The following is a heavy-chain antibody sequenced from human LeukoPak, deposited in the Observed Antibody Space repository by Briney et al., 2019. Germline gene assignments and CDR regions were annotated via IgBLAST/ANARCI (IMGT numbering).Heavy chain of an antibody. CDR2: IYYSGST. D-gene: IGHD3-9*01. V-gene: IGHV4-59*08. CDR3: ASSGSQVLRYFDWLPIYYFDY. Sequence: SETLSLTCTVSGGSISSYYWSWIRQPPGKGLEWIGYIYYSGSTNYNPSLKSRVTISVDTSKNQFSLKLSSVTAADTAVYYCASSGSQVLRYFDWLPIYYFDYWGQGTLVTVSS. CDR1: GGSISSYY. J-gene: IGHJ4*02.